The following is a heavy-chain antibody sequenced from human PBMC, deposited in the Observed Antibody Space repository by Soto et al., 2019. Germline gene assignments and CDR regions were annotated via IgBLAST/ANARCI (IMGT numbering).Heavy chain of an antibody. CDR2: ISWNSDNV. D-gene: IGHD6-13*01. CDR3: ARRPSSSSWPFDY. Sequence: EVQLVESGGGLVQPGRSLRLSCASSGFNFDDYAMHWVRQAPGKGLEWVSGISWNSDNVVYGDSVKGRFTISRDNAKNSLYLQMNTLRAEDTALYYCARRPSSSSWPFDYWGQGTLVTVSS. CDR1: GFNFDDYA. J-gene: IGHJ4*02. V-gene: IGHV3-9*01.